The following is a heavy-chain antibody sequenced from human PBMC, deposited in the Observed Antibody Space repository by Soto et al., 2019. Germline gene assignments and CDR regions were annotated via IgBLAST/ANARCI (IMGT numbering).Heavy chain of an antibody. D-gene: IGHD4-17*01. CDR3: GRVTTVTTCEVSKNWFDP. CDR2: IYYSGST. V-gene: IGHV4-39*01. CDR1: GGSISSSSYY. Sequence: SETLSLTCTVSGGSISSSSYYWGWIRQPPGKGLEWIGSIYYSGSTYYNPSLKSRVTISVDTSKNQFSLKLSSVTAADTAVYYCGRVTTVTTCEVSKNWFDPWGQGTLVTVSS. J-gene: IGHJ5*02.